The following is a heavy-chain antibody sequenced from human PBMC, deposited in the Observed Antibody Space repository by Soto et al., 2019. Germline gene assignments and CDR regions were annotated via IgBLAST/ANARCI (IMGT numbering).Heavy chain of an antibody. J-gene: IGHJ5*02. D-gene: IGHD5-12*01. CDR3: ARDSTGYSGYDRWFDP. CDR2: IYYSGST. Sequence: SETLSLTCTVSGGSISSYYWSWIRQPPGKGLEWIGYIYYSGSTNYNPSLKSRVTISVDTSKNQFSLKLSSVTAADTAVYYCARDSTGYSGYDRWFDPWGQGTLVTVSS. V-gene: IGHV4-59*01. CDR1: GGSISSYY.